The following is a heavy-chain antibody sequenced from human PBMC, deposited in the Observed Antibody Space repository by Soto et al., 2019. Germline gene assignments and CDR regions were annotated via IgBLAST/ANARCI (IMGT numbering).Heavy chain of an antibody. D-gene: IGHD3-3*02. CDR1: GYSFTNYA. Sequence: QVQLVQSGPEVKRPGASVRISCRTAGYSFTNYAINWVRQAPGKKLEWMGWSNEGSGNTRYSHKFQGRMSIARDTSASTSYLDLRSLTSEDTAGYFCARDDRTISGAVTLAYWGPGTLVTVSS. J-gene: IGHJ4*02. V-gene: IGHV1-3*01. CDR2: SNEGSGNT. CDR3: ARDDRTISGAVTLAY.